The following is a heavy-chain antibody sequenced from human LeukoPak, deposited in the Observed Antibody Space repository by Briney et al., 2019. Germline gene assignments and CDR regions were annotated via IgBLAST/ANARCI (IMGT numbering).Heavy chain of an antibody. J-gene: IGHJ3*02. CDR1: GFTFSSYG. D-gene: IGHD5-24*01. V-gene: IGHV3-30*03. CDR3: AGGRDEGAFDI. CDR2: ISYDGSDK. Sequence: PGGSLRLSCAASGFTFSSYGMRWVRQAPGKGLEWVALISYDGSDKYYADSVKGRFTFSRDNSKNTLYLQMNSLRAEDTAVYYCAGGRDEGAFDIWGQGTMVTVSS.